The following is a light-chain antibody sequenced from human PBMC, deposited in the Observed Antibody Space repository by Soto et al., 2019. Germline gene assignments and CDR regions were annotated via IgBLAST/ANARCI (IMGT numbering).Light chain of an antibody. CDR3: QQYHTYSRT. Sequence: DFRLTQSLSPLSASVGARATIICRASQSVSNWLAWYRRKPGEAPKLLIYEGSTLERGVPSRFSGSGSGTEFTLTISSLQPDDFATFYCQQYHTYSRTFGQGTKVEVK. CDR2: EGS. V-gene: IGKV1-5*03. CDR1: QSVSNW. J-gene: IGKJ1*01.